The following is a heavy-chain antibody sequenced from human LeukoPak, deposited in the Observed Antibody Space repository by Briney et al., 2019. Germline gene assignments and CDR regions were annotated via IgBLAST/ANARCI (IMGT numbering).Heavy chain of an antibody. CDR3: ARETMITFGGVIETLFDY. CDR1: GYTFTGYY. V-gene: IGHV1-2*06. CDR2: INPNSGGT. D-gene: IGHD3-16*02. J-gene: IGHJ4*02. Sequence: ASVKVSCKASGYTFTGYYMHWVRQAPGQGLEWMGRINPNSGGTNYAQKFQGGVTMTRDTSISTAYMELSRLRSDDTAVYYCARETMITFGGVIETLFDYWGQGTLVTVSS.